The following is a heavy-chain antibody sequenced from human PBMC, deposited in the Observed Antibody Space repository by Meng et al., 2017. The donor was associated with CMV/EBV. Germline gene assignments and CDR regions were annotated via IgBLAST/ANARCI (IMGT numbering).Heavy chain of an antibody. CDR3: TVKITFGGVIPAR. D-gene: IGHD3-16*02. J-gene: IGHJ4*02. CDR1: GLTFSNYC. Sequence: ASGLTFSNYCMSWVRQAPGKGLEWVSTISGSGDTTYYVDSVKGRFTISRDNSRNTLYLQMNSLRAEDTAVYYCTVKITFGGVIPARWGQGTLVTVSS. CDR2: ISGSGDTT. V-gene: IGHV3-23*01.